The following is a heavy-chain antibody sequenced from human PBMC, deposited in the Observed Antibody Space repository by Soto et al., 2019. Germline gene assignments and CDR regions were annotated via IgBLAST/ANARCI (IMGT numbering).Heavy chain of an antibody. Sequence: SEPLSLTCTVSGGSISSGSYFWGWIRQPPGKGLEWIGSIYYSGSTSYNPSLRSRVTMSVDTSKNQFSLKLSSVSAADTAVYYCARHTGYSSGKRWFDPWGQGTLVTVSS. CDR3: ARHTGYSSGKRWFDP. D-gene: IGHD6-19*01. CDR1: GGSISSGSYF. CDR2: IYYSGST. J-gene: IGHJ5*02. V-gene: IGHV4-39*01.